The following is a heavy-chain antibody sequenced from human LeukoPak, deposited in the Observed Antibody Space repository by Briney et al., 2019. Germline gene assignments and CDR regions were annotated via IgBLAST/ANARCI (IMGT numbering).Heavy chain of an antibody. CDR2: ISGDGGST. CDR1: GFTFDDYA. CDR3: AKAHYYDSSGYSNYFDY. D-gene: IGHD3-22*01. Sequence: GSQTVSCAASGFTFDDYAMHWVRQAPGKGLEWVSLISGDGGSTYYADSVMGRFTISRDNSKNSLYLQMNSLITEDTALYYCAKAHYYDSSGYSNYFDYWGRGTLDPVSS. J-gene: IGHJ4*02. V-gene: IGHV3-43*02.